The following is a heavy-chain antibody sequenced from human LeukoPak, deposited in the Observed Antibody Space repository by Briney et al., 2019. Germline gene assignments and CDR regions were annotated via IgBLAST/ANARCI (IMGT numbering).Heavy chain of an antibody. D-gene: IGHD6-6*01. CDR2: IYTSGST. Sequence: SETLSLTCTVSGGSISSGSYYWSWIRQPAGKGLEWIGRIYTSGSTNYNPSLKSRVTISVDTSENQFSLKLSSVTAADTAVYYCARDSSSSLFGTSDAFDIWGQGTMVTVSS. J-gene: IGHJ3*02. CDR3: ARDSSSSLFGTSDAFDI. CDR1: GGSISSGSYY. V-gene: IGHV4-61*02.